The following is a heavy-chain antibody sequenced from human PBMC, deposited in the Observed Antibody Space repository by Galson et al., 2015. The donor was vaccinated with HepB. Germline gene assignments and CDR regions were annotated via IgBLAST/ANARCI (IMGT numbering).Heavy chain of an antibody. D-gene: IGHD5-18*01. V-gene: IGHV1-46*01. CDR1: GYTFTSYY. CDR2: INPSGGST. CDR3: ATQWGSYGYGY. J-gene: IGHJ4*02. Sequence: SVKVSCKASGYTFTSYYMHWVRQAPGQGLEWMGIINPSGGSTSYAQKFQGRVTMTRDTSTSTVYMELSSLRSEDTAVYYCATQWGSYGYGYWGQGTLVTVSS.